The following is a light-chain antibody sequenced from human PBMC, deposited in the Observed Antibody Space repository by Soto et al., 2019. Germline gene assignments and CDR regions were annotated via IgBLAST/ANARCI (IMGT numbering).Light chain of an antibody. CDR1: QSVNIN. J-gene: IGKJ2*01. Sequence: EIVMTQSPATLSLSPGERATLSCRASQSVNINLAWYQQRPGQAPRVLIYAASTRATGVPDRFSGSGSGTEFTLTISSLPPEDFAVHYCHQYNSWPYTFGQGTKVERK. CDR3: HQYNSWPYT. CDR2: AAS. V-gene: IGKV3-15*01.